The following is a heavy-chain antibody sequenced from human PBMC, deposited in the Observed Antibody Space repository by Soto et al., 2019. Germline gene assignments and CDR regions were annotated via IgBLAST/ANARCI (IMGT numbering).Heavy chain of an antibody. CDR2: GSYSGTT. CDR1: GVSVSSGSFY. CDR3: ARGATVTQCDY. D-gene: IGHD4-17*01. J-gene: IGHJ4*02. V-gene: IGHV4-61*01. Sequence: QVQLQESGPGLVKPSETLSLTCTVSGVSVSSGSFYWAWIRQPPGKGLEWIGFGSYSGTTNYKPSLKSRVTISVDTSRSLISLKVSSLTAADTAVYYCARGATVTQCDYWGQGTLVTVSS.